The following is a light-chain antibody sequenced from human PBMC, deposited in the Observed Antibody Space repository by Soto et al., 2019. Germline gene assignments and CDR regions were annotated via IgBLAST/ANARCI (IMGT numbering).Light chain of an antibody. Sequence: EIVLTQSPATLSLSPGERATLSCRASQSVSSYLAWYQQKPGQAPRLLIYDASNRATGIPARFSGSGSGTDFTLTISSLEPEDFAVYYRQQRSNWPWTFGQGTKMEIK. V-gene: IGKV3-11*01. CDR2: DAS. J-gene: IGKJ1*01. CDR1: QSVSSY. CDR3: QQRSNWPWT.